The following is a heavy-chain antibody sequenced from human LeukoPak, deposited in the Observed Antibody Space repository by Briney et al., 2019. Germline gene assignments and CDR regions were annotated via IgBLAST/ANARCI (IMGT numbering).Heavy chain of an antibody. CDR2: IIPIFGTA. V-gene: IGHV1-69*13. CDR3: ARGQWLAHPYYFDY. Sequence: SVKVSCKASGGTFSSYAISWVRQAPGQGLEWMGGIIPIFGTANYAQKFQGRVTITADESTSTAYMELSSLRSEDPAVYYCARGQWLAHPYYFDYWGQGTLVTVSS. CDR1: GGTFSSYA. J-gene: IGHJ4*02. D-gene: IGHD6-19*01.